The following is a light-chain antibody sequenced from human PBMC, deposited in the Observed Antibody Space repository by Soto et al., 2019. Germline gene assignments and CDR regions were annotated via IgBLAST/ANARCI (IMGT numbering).Light chain of an antibody. CDR1: SSNIGSNT. CDR2: SDN. Sequence: SVSTQPPSASGTPGQRVTISCSGSSSNIGSNTVNWYQQLPGTAPKLLIYSDNQRPSGVPDRFSASKSGTSASLAISGLQSDAEADYYCAAWDDSLNGDVFGTGTKVTVL. J-gene: IGLJ1*01. CDR3: AAWDDSLNGDV. V-gene: IGLV1-44*01.